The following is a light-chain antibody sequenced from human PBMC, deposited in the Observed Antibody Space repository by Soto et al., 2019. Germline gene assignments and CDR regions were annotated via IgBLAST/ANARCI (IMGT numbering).Light chain of an antibody. V-gene: IGKV1-12*01. J-gene: IGKJ5*01. Sequence: DIQMTQSPSSVSASVGDRVTITCRASQGISSWLAWYQQKPGKAPKLLIYAASILQSGVPSRFSGSGSRTAFTLTLNSLQPQDFATYYCQQAYSFPITFGQETRLEIK. CDR2: AAS. CDR3: QQAYSFPIT. CDR1: QGISSW.